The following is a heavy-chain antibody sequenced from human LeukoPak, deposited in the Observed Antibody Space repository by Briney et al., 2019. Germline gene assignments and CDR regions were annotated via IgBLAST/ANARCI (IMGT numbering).Heavy chain of an antibody. CDR3: AKDLLSIVGFPGDY. D-gene: IGHD1-26*01. Sequence: PGGSLRLSCVASGFYFGGHAMHWLRQAPGKGLEWVAYITYGSDTIFYADSVKGRFTVSRDNAKNSLYLQMDSLRAEDTAVYYCAKDLLSIVGFPGDYWGQGTLVTVSS. J-gene: IGHJ4*02. CDR2: ITYGSDTI. V-gene: IGHV3-48*04. CDR1: GFYFGGHA.